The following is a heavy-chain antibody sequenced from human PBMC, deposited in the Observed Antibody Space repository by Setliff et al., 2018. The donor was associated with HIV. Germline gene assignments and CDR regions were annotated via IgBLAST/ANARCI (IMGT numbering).Heavy chain of an antibody. V-gene: IGHV3-23*01. Sequence: GGSLRLSCAASGFTFSSYAMTWVRQAPGKGLEWVSFITGSGDSTYYANSVKGRFTISRDSSKNTLSLQMSSLRAEDTALYYCATGGMAAAGPGGGHGLDVWGQGTTVTVSS. D-gene: IGHD6-13*01. CDR2: ITGSGDST. CDR3: ATGGMAAAGPGGGHGLDV. J-gene: IGHJ6*02. CDR1: GFTFSSYA.